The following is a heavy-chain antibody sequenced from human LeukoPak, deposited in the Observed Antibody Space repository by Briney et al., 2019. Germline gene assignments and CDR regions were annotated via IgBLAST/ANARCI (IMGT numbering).Heavy chain of an antibody. CDR1: GYSISSGYY. V-gene: IGHV4-38-2*02. D-gene: IGHD6-13*01. CDR2: INHSGST. CDR3: ARNRRIAAAGTVWFDP. J-gene: IGHJ5*02. Sequence: SETLSLTCTVSGYSISSGYYWGWIRQPPGKGLEWIGEINHSGSTNYNPSLKSRVTISVDTSKNQFSLKLSSVTAADTAVYYCARNRRIAAAGTVWFDPWGQGTLVTVSS.